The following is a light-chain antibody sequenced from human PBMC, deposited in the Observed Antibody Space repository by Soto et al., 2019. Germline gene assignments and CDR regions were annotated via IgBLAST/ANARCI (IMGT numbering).Light chain of an antibody. Sequence: QSVLTQPASVSGSPGQSITISCTGTSSDIGGYNYVSWYQQHPGKAPKLMIYEVSNRPSAVSNRFSGSKSGNTVSLTISGLQAEDEADYYCSSYTSRTTLVFGTGTKVTVL. CDR1: SSDIGGYNY. V-gene: IGLV2-14*01. CDR3: SSYTSRTTLV. J-gene: IGLJ1*01. CDR2: EVS.